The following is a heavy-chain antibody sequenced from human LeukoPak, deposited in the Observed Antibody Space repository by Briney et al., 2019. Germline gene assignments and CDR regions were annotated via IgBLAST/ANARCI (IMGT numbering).Heavy chain of an antibody. D-gene: IGHD5-18*01. CDR3: AREPAMVPYYYYYMDV. V-gene: IGHV3-64*02. CDR1: GFTFSSYA. J-gene: IGHJ6*03. CDR2: ISTNGGTT. Sequence: PGGSLRLSCAASGFTFSSYAMHWVRQAPGKGLEYVSGISTNGGTTYYADSVKGRFTISRDNSKHTLYLQMGNLRAEDMAVYYCAREPAMVPYYYYYMDVWGKGTTVTVSS.